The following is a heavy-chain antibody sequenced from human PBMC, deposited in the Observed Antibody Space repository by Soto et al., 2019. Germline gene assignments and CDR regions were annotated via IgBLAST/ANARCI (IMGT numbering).Heavy chain of an antibody. CDR2: IYTGGST. CDR1: GFTVSLNY. D-gene: IGHD6-13*01. CDR3: AGGSNWHDAFDI. V-gene: IGHV3-66*01. Sequence: AGGSLRLSCAASGFTVSLNYMSWVRQAPGKGLEWVSVIYTGGSTYYADSVKGRFTISRDNSKNTLYLQMNSLRAEDTAVYYCAGGSNWHDAFDIRDQGTLVTVSS. J-gene: IGHJ3*02.